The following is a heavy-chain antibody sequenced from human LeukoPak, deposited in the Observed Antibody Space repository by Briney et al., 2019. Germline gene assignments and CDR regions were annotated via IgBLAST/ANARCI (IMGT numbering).Heavy chain of an antibody. J-gene: IGHJ4*02. CDR2: ISSSSSYT. V-gene: IGHV3-11*06. CDR1: GFTFSDYY. D-gene: IGHD6-13*01. CDR3: VKTHSSSWYTPAPFDY. Sequence: GGSLRLSCAASGFTFSDYYMSWIRQAPGKGLEWVSYISSSSSYTYYADSVKGRFTISRDNSKNTLYLQMSSLRAEDTAVYYCVKTHSSSWYTPAPFDYWGQGTLVTVSS.